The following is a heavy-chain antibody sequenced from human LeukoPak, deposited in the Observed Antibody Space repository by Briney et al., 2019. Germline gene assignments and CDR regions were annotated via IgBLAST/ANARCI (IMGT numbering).Heavy chain of an antibody. Sequence: SVKVSCKASGGTFSSYAISWVRQAPGQGLEWMGGIIPIFGTANYAQKFQGRVTITADKSTSTAYMELSSLRSEDTAVYYCARGRRVGATSYFDYWGQGTLVTVSS. J-gene: IGHJ4*02. CDR2: IIPIFGTA. V-gene: IGHV1-69*06. CDR1: GGTFSSYA. CDR3: ARGRRVGATSYFDY. D-gene: IGHD1-26*01.